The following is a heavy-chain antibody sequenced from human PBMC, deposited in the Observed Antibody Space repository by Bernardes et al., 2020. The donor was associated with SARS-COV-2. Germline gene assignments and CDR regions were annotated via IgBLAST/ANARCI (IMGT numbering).Heavy chain of an antibody. CDR3: ARDLTPITTFGVPRDYYYYYGMDV. V-gene: IGHV3-33*01. Sequence: GGSLRLSCAASGFTFSSYGMHWVRQAPGKGLEWVAVIWYDGSNKYYADSVKGRFTISRDNSKNTLYLQMNSLRAEDTAVYYCARDLTPITTFGVPRDYYYYYGMDVWGQGTTVTVSS. J-gene: IGHJ6*02. D-gene: IGHD3-3*01. CDR1: GFTFSSYG. CDR2: IWYDGSNK.